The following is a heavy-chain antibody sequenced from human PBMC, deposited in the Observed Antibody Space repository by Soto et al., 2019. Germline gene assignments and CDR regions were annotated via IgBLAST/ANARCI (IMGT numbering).Heavy chain of an antibody. V-gene: IGHV1-46*01. CDR1: GYTFTSYY. Sequence: GASVKVSCKASGYTFTSYYMHWVRQAPGQGLEWMGIINPSGGSTSYAQKFQGRVTMTRDTSTSTVYMELSSLRSEDTAVYYCARDVAAGTYYYYYYGMDVWGQGTTVTVSS. D-gene: IGHD6-13*01. CDR3: ARDVAAGTYYYYYYGMDV. CDR2: INPSGGST. J-gene: IGHJ6*02.